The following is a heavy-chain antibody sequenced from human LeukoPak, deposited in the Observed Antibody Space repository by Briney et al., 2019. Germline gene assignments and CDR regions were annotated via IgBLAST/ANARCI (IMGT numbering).Heavy chain of an antibody. CDR3: AKGIRYCSEETCYGSGVNYFEM. Sequence: GGSLRLSCAASGFRFRDYPMNWVRQAPGRGLEWVAAVWFDGSKTYYGGSVQGRFTISRDNSKNTLFLEMNSLRVDDTAVYFCAKGIRYCSEETCYGSGVNYFEMWGPGTAVVVSS. CDR2: VWFDGSKT. V-gene: IGHV3-33*06. CDR1: GFRFRDYP. J-gene: IGHJ4*02. D-gene: IGHD2-2*01.